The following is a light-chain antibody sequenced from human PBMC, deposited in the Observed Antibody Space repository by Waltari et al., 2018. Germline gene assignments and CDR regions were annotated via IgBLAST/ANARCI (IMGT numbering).Light chain of an antibody. CDR1: QSISSY. J-gene: IGKJ2*01. V-gene: IGKV1-39*01. CDR3: QQSYSTPPYT. CDR2: AAS. Sequence: DIQMTPSPSSLSASVGDRVTLTCRASQSISSYLIWYQQKPGKAPKLLIHAASILQSGVPSSFSGSGSGTDFTLTISSLQPEYFATYYCQQSYSTPPYTFGQGTKLEIK.